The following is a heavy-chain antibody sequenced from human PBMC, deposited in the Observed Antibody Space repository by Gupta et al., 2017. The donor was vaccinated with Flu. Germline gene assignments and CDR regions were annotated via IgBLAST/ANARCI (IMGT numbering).Heavy chain of an antibody. CDR1: AGSVTRGSHY. V-gene: IGHV4-39*01. D-gene: IGHD4-4*01. Sequence: QPPLPESGPGLVPPLETLSLTCIVSAGSVTRGSHYCGWVRQSPDKGLEAIGTSENNGGSNYNPSLRRRATRSEDTSRNKFFLRLVSVTAADAAMEYWASGIKGKTVTDTFDCWGQGSLVTVSS. CDR2: SENNGGS. CDR3: ASGIKGKTVTDTFDC. J-gene: IGHJ4*02.